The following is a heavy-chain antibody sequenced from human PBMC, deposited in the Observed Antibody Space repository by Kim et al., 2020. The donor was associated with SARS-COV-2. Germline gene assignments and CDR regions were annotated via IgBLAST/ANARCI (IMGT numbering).Heavy chain of an antibody. CDR3: ARGALRYFGVDY. Sequence: NSAQKIQGRVTMTTDTSTSTAYMELRSLRSDDTAVYYCARGALRYFGVDYWGQGTLVTVSS. V-gene: IGHV1-18*01. D-gene: IGHD3-9*01. J-gene: IGHJ4*02.